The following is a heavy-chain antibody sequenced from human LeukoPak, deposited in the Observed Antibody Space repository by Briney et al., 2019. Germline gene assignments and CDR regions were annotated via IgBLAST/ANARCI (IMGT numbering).Heavy chain of an antibody. Sequence: GGSLRLSCAASGFTFSSYAMSWVRQAPGKGLEGVSAICGSGGSTYYADSVKGRFTISRDNSKNTLYLQMHSLRAEDTAVYYCAKDSMKYQLLTSANFDYWGQGTLVTVSS. CDR3: AKDSMKYQLLTSANFDY. CDR1: GFTFSSYA. D-gene: IGHD2-2*01. CDR2: ICGSGGST. V-gene: IGHV3-23*01. J-gene: IGHJ4*02.